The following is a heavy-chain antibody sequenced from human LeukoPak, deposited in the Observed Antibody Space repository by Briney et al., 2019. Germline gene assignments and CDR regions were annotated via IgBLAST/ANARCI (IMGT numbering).Heavy chain of an antibody. CDR3: ARDLGDCSGGSCKSAYFDF. J-gene: IGHJ4*02. D-gene: IGHD2-15*01. CDR1: GFTFRSRG. V-gene: IGHV3-33*01. CDR2: ILSDGNNS. Sequence: PGGSLRLSCAASGFTFRSRGMHWVRQAPGKGLEWVALILSDGNNSYYADSVKGRFTISRDNSKDTLYLQMNNVRGEDTAVYHCARDLGDCSGGSCKSAYFDFWGQGTLVTVSS.